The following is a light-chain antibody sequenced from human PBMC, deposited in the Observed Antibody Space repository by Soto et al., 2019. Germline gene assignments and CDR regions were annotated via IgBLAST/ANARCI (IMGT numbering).Light chain of an antibody. CDR1: QSISNY. V-gene: IGKV1-39*01. J-gene: IGKJ1*01. Sequence: DIQMTQSPSSLSASVGDRVTITCRASQSISNYLYWYQQKPGKAPKLLIYGASSFQSGVPSRFSGSGSGTDFTLTISSLQPEDFATYYCEQSYSTRWTFGQGTKVEIK. CDR3: EQSYSTRWT. CDR2: GAS.